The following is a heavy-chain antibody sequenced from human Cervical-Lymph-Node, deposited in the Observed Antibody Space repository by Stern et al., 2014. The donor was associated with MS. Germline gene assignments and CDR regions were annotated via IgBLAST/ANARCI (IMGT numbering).Heavy chain of an antibody. CDR2: ITSEGIST. V-gene: IGHV3-74*01. J-gene: IGHJ4*02. D-gene: IGHD3-16*01. Sequence: EVQLVESGGDLFQPGGSLRLSCVASGFTFSHYWMQWVRQAPGKGLLWVSIITSEGISTTYADSVKGRFTVSRDNAKNTLYLQMDSIRAEDTAVYFCARDNYVTDYWGQGTLVTFSS. CDR1: GFTFSHYW. CDR3: ARDNYVTDY.